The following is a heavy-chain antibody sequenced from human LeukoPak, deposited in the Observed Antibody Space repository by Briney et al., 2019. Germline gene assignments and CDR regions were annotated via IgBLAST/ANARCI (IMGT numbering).Heavy chain of an antibody. J-gene: IGHJ4*02. Sequence: PSETLSLTCTVSGGSISSGGYYWSWIRQHPGKGLEWIGYIYYSGSTYYNPSLKSRVTISVDTSKNQFSLKLCSVTAADTAVYYCARATLGRSVDYWGQGTLVTVSS. CDR1: GGSISSGGYY. V-gene: IGHV4-31*03. CDR2: IYYSGST. CDR3: ARATLGRSVDY.